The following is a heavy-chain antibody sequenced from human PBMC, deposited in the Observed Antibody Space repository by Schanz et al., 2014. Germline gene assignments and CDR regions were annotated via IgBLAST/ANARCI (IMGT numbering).Heavy chain of an antibody. Sequence: EVQLAESGGGLVQPGGSLRLSCAASGFTFSGFCMTWVRQAPGKGLEWVANIKKDGSEKYYVDSVKGRFTISRDNAKNSLILQMNSLRPEDTAVYYCARGRELESWGQGTLVTVSS. D-gene: IGHD1-1*01. CDR2: IKKDGSEK. CDR3: ARGRELES. V-gene: IGHV3-7*01. CDR1: GFTFSGFC. J-gene: IGHJ5*02.